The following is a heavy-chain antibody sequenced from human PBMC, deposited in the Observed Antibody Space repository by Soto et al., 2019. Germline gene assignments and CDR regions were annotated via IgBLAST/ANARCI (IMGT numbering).Heavy chain of an antibody. CDR2: IYYSGST. CDR3: AARPAARGRFDP. V-gene: IGHV4-59*11. D-gene: IGHD6-6*01. J-gene: IGHJ5*02. Sequence: QVQLQESGPGLVKPSETLSLTCTVSGGSISSHYWSWIRQPPGKGLEWIGYIYYSGSTNYSPSLKSRVTISVDTSKNQFSLKLSSVTAADTAVYYCAARPAARGRFDPWGQGTLVTVSS. CDR1: GGSISSHY.